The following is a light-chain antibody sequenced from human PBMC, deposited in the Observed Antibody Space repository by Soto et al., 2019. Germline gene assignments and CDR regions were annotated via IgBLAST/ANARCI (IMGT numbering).Light chain of an antibody. J-gene: IGLJ3*02. V-gene: IGLV2-14*01. CDR3: SSYTSTSTRV. Sequence: QSALTQPASVSGSPGQSITISCTGTSSDVGDYNYVSWYQHHPGKAPKVLIYEVTNRPSGVSNRFSGSKSGNTASLTISGLQAEDEAEYYCSSYTSTSTRVFGGGTKLTVL. CDR2: EVT. CDR1: SSDVGDYNY.